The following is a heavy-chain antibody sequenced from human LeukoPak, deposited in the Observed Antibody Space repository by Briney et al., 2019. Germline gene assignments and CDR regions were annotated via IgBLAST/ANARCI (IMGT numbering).Heavy chain of an antibody. CDR2: ISGSGGST. CDR3: AKDPEKYCGGDCYGY. V-gene: IGHV3-23*01. CDR1: GFTFSSYG. D-gene: IGHD2-21*02. J-gene: IGHJ4*02. Sequence: TGGSLRLSCAASGFTFSSYGMSWVRQAPGKGLEWVSAISGSGGSTYYADSVKGRFTISRDNSKNTLYLQMNSPRAEDTAVYYCAKDPEKYCGGDCYGYWGQGTLVTVSS.